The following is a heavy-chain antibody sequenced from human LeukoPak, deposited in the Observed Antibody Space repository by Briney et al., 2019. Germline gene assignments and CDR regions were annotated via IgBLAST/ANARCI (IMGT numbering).Heavy chain of an antibody. CDR1: GFTFSSYS. Sequence: GGSLRLSCAASGFTFSSYSMNWVRQAPGKGLEWVSSITSSSSYIYYADSVKGRFTISRDSAKKSVYLQMNSLRAEDTAVYYCARGSTYSSGWYTGFDYWGQGTLVTVSS. CDR3: ARGSTYSSGWYTGFDY. V-gene: IGHV3-21*01. CDR2: ITSSSSYI. J-gene: IGHJ4*02. D-gene: IGHD6-19*01.